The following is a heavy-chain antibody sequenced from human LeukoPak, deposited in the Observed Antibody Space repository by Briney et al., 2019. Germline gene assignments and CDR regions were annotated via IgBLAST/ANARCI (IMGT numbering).Heavy chain of an antibody. CDR1: GYTFTSYG. CDR2: ISAYNGNT. Sequence: ASVKVSCKASGYTFTSYGISWVRQAPGQGLEWMGWISAYNGNTNYAQKLQGRVTMTRDTSISTAYMELSSLRSEDTAVYYCAKVLSSGWYFFDYWGQGTLVTVSS. CDR3: AKVLSSGWYFFDY. V-gene: IGHV1-18*01. D-gene: IGHD6-19*01. J-gene: IGHJ4*02.